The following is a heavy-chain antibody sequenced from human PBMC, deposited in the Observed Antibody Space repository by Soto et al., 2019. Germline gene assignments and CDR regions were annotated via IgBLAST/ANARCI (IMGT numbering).Heavy chain of an antibody. Sequence: ASVKVSCKASGGTFSSYTISWVRQAPGQGLEWMGRIIPILGIANYAQKFQGRVTITADTSTSTAYMELSSLRSEDTAVYDCARAVVHYGGNSGSYFDYWGQGTLVTVFS. J-gene: IGHJ4*02. D-gene: IGHD4-17*01. CDR1: GGTFSSYT. CDR2: IIPILGIA. V-gene: IGHV1-69*02. CDR3: ARAVVHYGGNSGSYFDY.